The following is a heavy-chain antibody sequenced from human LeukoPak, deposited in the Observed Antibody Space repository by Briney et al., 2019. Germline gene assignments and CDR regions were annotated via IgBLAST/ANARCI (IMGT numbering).Heavy chain of an antibody. CDR1: GGSISSYF. J-gene: IGHJ4*02. D-gene: IGHD5-18*01. Sequence: PSETLSLTCTVSGGSISSYFWSWIRQPPGKGLEWIGEINHSGSTNYNPSLKSRVTISVDTSKNQFSLKLSSVTAADTAVYYCARSVRNDTANYYFDYWGQGTLVTVSS. V-gene: IGHV4-34*01. CDR2: INHSGST. CDR3: ARSVRNDTANYYFDY.